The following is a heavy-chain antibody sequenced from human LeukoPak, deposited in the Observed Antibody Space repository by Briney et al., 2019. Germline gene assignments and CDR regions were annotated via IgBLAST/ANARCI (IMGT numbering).Heavy chain of an antibody. J-gene: IGHJ3*02. CDR1: GLIVSNNY. CDR3: AKDEGYCSGGSCYLGAFDI. CDR2: IYSGGST. V-gene: IGHV3-53*01. Sequence: GGSLRLSCAASGLIVSNNYMNWVRQAPGKGLEWVSIIYSGGSTHYADSVKGRFTVSRDNSKNTLYLQMNSLRAEDTAVYYCAKDEGYCSGGSCYLGAFDIWGQGTMVTVSS. D-gene: IGHD2-15*01.